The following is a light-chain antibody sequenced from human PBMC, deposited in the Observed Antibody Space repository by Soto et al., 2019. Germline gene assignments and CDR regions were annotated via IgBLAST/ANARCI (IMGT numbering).Light chain of an antibody. CDR3: QQYNSYSPMYT. CDR2: DAS. CDR1: QSISSW. V-gene: IGKV1-5*01. Sequence: DIQMTQSPSTLSASVGDRVTITCRASQSISSWLAWYQQKPGKAPKLLIYDASSLESGAPSRFSGSGSGTEFTPTFSSLQPDDFETYYCQQYNSYSPMYTFGQGTKLEIK. J-gene: IGKJ2*01.